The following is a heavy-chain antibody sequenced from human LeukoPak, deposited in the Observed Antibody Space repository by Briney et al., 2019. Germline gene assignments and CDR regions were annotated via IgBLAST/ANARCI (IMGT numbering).Heavy chain of an antibody. V-gene: IGHV1-69*04. CDR2: IIPILGIA. CDR3: AARRGELPYYFDY. D-gene: IGHD1-26*01. J-gene: IGHJ4*02. Sequence: AAVKVSCKASGCTFSSYAISWVRQAPGQGLEWMGRIIPILGIANYAQKFQGRVTITADKSTSTAYMELRSLRSDDTAVYYCAARRGELPYYFDYWGQGTLVTVSS. CDR1: GCTFSSYA.